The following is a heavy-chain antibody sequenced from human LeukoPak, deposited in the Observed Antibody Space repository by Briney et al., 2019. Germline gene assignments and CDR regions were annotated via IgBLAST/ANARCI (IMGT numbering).Heavy chain of an antibody. Sequence: GGSLRLSCAASGFPFSSYWMSWVRQAPGKGLEWVANIKEDGSEKYYVDSVKGRFTISRDNAKNSLHARIKSRSAEDTAVYYSARGGRRLLGYWGQGTLVTVSS. CDR1: GFPFSSYW. D-gene: IGHD2-15*01. CDR3: ARGGRRLLGY. J-gene: IGHJ4*02. CDR2: IKEDGSEK. V-gene: IGHV3-7*04.